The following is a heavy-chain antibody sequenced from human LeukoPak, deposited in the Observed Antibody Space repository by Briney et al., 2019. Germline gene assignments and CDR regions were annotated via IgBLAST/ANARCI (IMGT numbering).Heavy chain of an antibody. CDR3: ARSRITIFGVYDY. CDR1: RFTFSDYY. CDR2: ISSSGSTI. J-gene: IGHJ4*02. D-gene: IGHD3-3*01. Sequence: PGGSLRLSCAASRFTFSDYYMSWIRQAPGKGLEWVSYISSSGSTIYYADSVKGRFTISRDNAKNSLYLQMNSLRAEDTAVYYCARSRITIFGVYDYWGQGTLVTVSS. V-gene: IGHV3-11*01.